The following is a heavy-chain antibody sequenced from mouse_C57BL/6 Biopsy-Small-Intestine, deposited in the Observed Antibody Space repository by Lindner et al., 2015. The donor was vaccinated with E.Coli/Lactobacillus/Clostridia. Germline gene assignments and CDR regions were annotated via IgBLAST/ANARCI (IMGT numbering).Heavy chain of an antibody. CDR2: INPKNGGT. CDR3: ARGESIMKALASEF. CDR1: GYRFTDYF. Sequence: SVKVSCKTSGYRFTDYFMNWVRQAPGQGLEWMGWINPKNGGTVIDKKFQGRVTVTSDTSISTVYMEMSRLISDDTAVYYCARGESIMKALASEFWGQGSQVTVSS. D-gene: IGHD2-13*01. V-gene: IGHV1-18*01. J-gene: IGHJ3*01.